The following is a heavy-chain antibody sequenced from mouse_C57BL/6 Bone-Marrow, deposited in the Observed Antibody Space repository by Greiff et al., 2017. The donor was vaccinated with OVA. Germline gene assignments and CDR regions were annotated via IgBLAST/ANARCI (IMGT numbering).Heavy chain of an antibody. CDR2: ISSGGSYT. D-gene: IGHD2-4*01. J-gene: IGHJ2*01. Sequence: EVHLVESGGDLVKPGGSLKLSCAASGFTFSSYGMSWVRQTPDKRLEWVATISSGGSYTYYPDSVKGRFTISRDNAKNTLYLQMSSLKSEDTAMYYCARHENDYAFDYWGQGTTLTVSS. V-gene: IGHV5-6*01. CDR1: GFTFSSYG. CDR3: ARHENDYAFDY.